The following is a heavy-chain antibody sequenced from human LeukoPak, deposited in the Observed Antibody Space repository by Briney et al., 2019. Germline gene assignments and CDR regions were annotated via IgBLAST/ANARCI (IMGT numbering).Heavy chain of an antibody. Sequence: GGSLRLSCAASGFTFSSYGMNWVRQAPGKGLEWVSSISSSSSYIYYADSVKGRFTISRDNAKNSLYLQMNSLRAEDTAVYYCARDQGFRYGSGSDLDYWGQGTLVTVSS. J-gene: IGHJ4*02. V-gene: IGHV3-21*01. CDR2: ISSSSSYI. CDR1: GFTFSSYG. D-gene: IGHD3-10*01. CDR3: ARDQGFRYGSGSDLDY.